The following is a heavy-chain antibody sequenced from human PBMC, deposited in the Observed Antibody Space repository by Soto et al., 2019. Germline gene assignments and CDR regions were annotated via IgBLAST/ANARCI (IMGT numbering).Heavy chain of an antibody. CDR3: AARRGGGNYDILTGYSDY. D-gene: IGHD3-9*01. CDR2: TRNKANSYTT. J-gene: IGHJ4*02. V-gene: IGHV3-72*01. Sequence: GESLKISCAASGFTFSDHYMDWVRQAPGKGLEWVGRTRNKANSYTTEYAASVKGRFTISRDDSKNSLYLQMNSLKTEDTAVYYCAARRGGGNYDILTGYSDYWGQGTLVTVSS. CDR1: GFTFSDHY.